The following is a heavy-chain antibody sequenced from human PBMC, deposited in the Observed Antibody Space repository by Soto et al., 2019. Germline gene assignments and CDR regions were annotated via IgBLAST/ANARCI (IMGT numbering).Heavy chain of an antibody. D-gene: IGHD3-22*01. V-gene: IGHV3-23*01. J-gene: IGHJ4*02. CDR1: GFAFKNYA. CDR3: VRGIYPSSAGGPFDS. CDR2: ITARGDTT. Sequence: DVQLLESGGNLVQPGGSLRVSCTASGFAFKNYAMAWVRQAPGQGLEWVSAITARGDTTYYADSVRGRFTISRDNSRNTLFLHMDSLRPGDTALYYCVRGIYPSSAGGPFDSWGQGALVTVSS.